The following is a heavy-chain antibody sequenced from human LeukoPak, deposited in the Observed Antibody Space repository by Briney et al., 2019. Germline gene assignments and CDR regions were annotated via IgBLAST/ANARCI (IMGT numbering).Heavy chain of an antibody. CDR2: ICYSGST. D-gene: IGHD4-23*01. J-gene: IGHJ4*02. CDR1: GGSISSSSYY. V-gene: IGHV4-39*01. CDR3: ARLRWRYFDY. Sequence: PSETLSLTCTVSGGSISSSSYYWGWIRQPPGKGLEWIGSICYSGSTYYNPSLKSRVTISVDTSKNQFSLKLSSVTAADTAVYYCARLRWRYFDYWGQGTLVTVSS.